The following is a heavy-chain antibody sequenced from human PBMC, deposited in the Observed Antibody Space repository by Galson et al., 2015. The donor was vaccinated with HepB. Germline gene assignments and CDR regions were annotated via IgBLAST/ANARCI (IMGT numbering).Heavy chain of an antibody. CDR1: GFTFSDYY. CDR2: ISSSSSYT. CDR3: ARNGYGDYLDY. D-gene: IGHD4-17*01. Sequence: SLRLSCAASGFTFSDYYMSWIRQAPGTGLEWVSYISSSSSYTNYADSVKGRFTISRDNAKNSLYLQMNSLRAEDTAVYYCARNGYGDYLDYWGQGTLVTVSS. J-gene: IGHJ4*02. V-gene: IGHV3-11*03.